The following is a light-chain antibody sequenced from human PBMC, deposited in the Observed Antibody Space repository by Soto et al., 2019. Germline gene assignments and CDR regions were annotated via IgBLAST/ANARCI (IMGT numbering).Light chain of an antibody. CDR1: QSFSSSS. CDR3: QQYGSSPRT. CDR2: GAS. Sequence: EIVLTQSPGTLSLSPGERATLSCRASQSFSSSSLAWYQHKPGQAPRLLIYGASSRATGIPDRFSGSGSGTDFTLTISRLEPEDFAVYYCQQYGSSPRTFGQGTKVEIK. V-gene: IGKV3-20*01. J-gene: IGKJ1*01.